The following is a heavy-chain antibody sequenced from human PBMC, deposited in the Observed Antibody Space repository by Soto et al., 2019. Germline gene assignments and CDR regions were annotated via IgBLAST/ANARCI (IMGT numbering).Heavy chain of an antibody. D-gene: IGHD3-10*01. J-gene: IGHJ4*02. CDR1: GGSISSYY. CDR2: IYYSGST. CDR3: ARVKLGSGSYYTFRY. V-gene: IGHV4-59*01. Sequence: QVQLQESGPGLVKPSETLSLTCTVSGGSISSYYWSWIRQPPGKGLEWIGYIYYSGSTNYNPPLKSRVTISVDTSKNQFSLKLSSVTAADTAVYYCARVKLGSGSYYTFRYWGQGTLVTVSS.